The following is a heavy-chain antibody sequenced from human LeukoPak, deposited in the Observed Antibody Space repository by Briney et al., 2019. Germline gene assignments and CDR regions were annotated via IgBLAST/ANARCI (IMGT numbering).Heavy chain of an antibody. CDR1: GGSISSSSYS. Sequence: SETLSLTCTVSGGSISSSSYSWGWIRQPPGKGLEWIGSIYYSGSTYYNPSLKSRVTISVDTSKNQFSLKLSSVTAADTAVYYCARRLENLDWGQGTLVTVSS. CDR2: IYYSGST. J-gene: IGHJ4*02. CDR3: ARRLENLD. V-gene: IGHV4-39*01.